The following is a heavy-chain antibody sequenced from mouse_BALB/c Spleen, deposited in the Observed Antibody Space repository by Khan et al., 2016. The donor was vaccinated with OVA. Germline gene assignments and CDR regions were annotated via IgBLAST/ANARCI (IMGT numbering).Heavy chain of an antibody. D-gene: IGHD3-2*02. Sequence: QIQLVQSGTELVRPGASVELSCKTSGYIFTSYWIHWVKQRSGQGLEWFARIYPGTDNTYYNEKLKDKVTLTADKSSSTVYMQLSILKSEDSAVYFYAREEALYYFDYWGQGTTLTVSS. CDR1: GYIFTSYW. V-gene: IGHV1-76*01. CDR3: AREEALYYFDY. CDR2: IYPGTDNT. J-gene: IGHJ2*01.